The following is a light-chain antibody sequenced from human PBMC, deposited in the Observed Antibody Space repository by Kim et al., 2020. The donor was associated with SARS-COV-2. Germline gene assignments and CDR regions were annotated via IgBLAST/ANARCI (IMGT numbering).Light chain of an antibody. J-gene: IGKJ1*01. V-gene: IGKV1-9*01. CDR1: QGISSN. CDR2: AAS. CDR3: QQVKSYPRT. Sequence: SASLGDRVTITCRASQGISSNLAWYQQKPGNAPKLLIFAASTLHAGVLSRFSGSGSGTEFTLTISSLQPEDFAVYYCQQVKSYPRTFGQGTKVDIK.